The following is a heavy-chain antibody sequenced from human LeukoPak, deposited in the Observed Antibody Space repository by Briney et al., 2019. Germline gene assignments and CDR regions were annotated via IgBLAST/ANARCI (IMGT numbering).Heavy chain of an antibody. CDR1: GFTFSSSY. Sequence: GGSLRLSCAASGFTFSSSYMSWVRQAPGKGLEWVSVIYSGGSTYYSDSAKGRFTISRDKSKKKGDLQMNSLRAEDTAVYYCARGGRYGQYYYDYWDQGTLVTVSS. V-gene: IGHV3-53*01. J-gene: IGHJ4*02. D-gene: IGHD4-17*01. CDR2: IYSGGST. CDR3: ARGGRYGQYYYDY.